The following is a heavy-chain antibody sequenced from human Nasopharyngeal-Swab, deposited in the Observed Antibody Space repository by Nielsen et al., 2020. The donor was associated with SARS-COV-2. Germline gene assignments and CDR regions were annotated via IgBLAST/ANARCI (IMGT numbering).Heavy chain of an antibody. J-gene: IGHJ4*02. CDR3: VRSSSWYYFDY. D-gene: IGHD6-13*01. CDR1: GASIAYSTFY. V-gene: IGHV4-39*01. Sequence: SETLSPTCTVSGASIAYSTFYWGWIRQPPGKGREWIGNIYYTGNTYQNPSLKSRLAISVYKSKNQFSLQLSSVTAADTAVYYCVRSSSWYYFDYWAQGTQVTVSS. CDR2: IYYTGNT.